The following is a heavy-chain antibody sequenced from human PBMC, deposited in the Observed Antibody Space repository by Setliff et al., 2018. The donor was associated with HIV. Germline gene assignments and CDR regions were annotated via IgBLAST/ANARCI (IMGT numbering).Heavy chain of an antibody. D-gene: IGHD3-22*01. V-gene: IGHV1-2*02. J-gene: IGHJ4*02. Sequence: ASVKVSCKASGYTFTGYYMHWVRQAPGQGLEWMGWINPNSGGTNYAQKFQGRVTMTRDTSISTAYMELSRLRSDDTAVYYCAREVDYYDSSGYFNWGQGTPVTVSS. CDR1: GYTFTGYY. CDR3: AREVDYYDSSGYFN. CDR2: INPNSGGT.